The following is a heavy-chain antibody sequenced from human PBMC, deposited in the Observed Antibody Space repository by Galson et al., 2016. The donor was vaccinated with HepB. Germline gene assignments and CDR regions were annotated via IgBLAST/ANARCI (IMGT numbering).Heavy chain of an antibody. D-gene: IGHD5-12*01. V-gene: IGHV6-1*01. CDR3: ARVRGGYSGYANPYYYGMDV. CDR2: TYYRSKWYN. CDR1: GDSVSSNSAT. Sequence: CAISGDSVSSNSATWNWIRQSPSRGLEWLGRTYYRSKWYNDYALSVKSRITINPDTSKNQFSLQLNSVTPKDTAVYYCARVRGGYSGYANPYYYGMDVWGQGTTVTVSS. J-gene: IGHJ6*02.